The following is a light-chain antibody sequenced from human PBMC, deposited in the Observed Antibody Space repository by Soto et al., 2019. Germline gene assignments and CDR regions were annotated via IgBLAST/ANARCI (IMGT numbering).Light chain of an antibody. Sequence: EIVLTQSPATLSLSPGERATLSCRASQSVNNYLIWYQQKPGQAPRLLISDASNRATGIPARFSGSGSGTDFTLTIGSLEPEGFAVYYCQQRAMWPITFGQGTRLEIK. CDR1: QSVNNY. J-gene: IGKJ5*01. CDR2: DAS. CDR3: QQRAMWPIT. V-gene: IGKV3-11*01.